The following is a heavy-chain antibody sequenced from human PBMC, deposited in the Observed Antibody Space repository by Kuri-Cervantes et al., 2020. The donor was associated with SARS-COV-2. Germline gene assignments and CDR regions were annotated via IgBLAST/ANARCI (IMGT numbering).Heavy chain of an antibody. V-gene: IGHV3-23*01. D-gene: IGHD2-2*01. CDR2: ISGHSERT. CDR1: GFTFERFA. Sequence: GGSLRLSCEVSGFTFERFAMGWVRQAPGKGLEWVSSISGHSERTYYADSVKGRFTISRDNSKNTLYLQMNSLRAEDTAVYYCAKKGVGSSTSTVYYYYMDVWGKGTTVTVSS. J-gene: IGHJ6*03. CDR3: AKKGVGSSTSTVYYYYMDV.